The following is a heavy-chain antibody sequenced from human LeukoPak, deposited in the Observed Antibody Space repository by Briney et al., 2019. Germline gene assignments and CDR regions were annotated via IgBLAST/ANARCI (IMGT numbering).Heavy chain of an antibody. CDR2: ISSSSSYI. Sequence: GGSLRLSCAASGFTFSSYSMNWVRQAPGKGLEWVSSISSSSSYIYYADSVKGRFTISRDNAKNSLYLQMNSLRAEDTAVYYCARGKAPRDDFDIWGQGTMVTVSS. V-gene: IGHV3-21*01. CDR3: ARGKAPRDDFDI. CDR1: GFTFSSYS. J-gene: IGHJ3*02.